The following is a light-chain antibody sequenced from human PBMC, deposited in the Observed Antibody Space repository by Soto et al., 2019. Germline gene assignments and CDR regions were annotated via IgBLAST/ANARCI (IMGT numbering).Light chain of an antibody. CDR3: QQYSSVPV. V-gene: IGKV1-27*01. CDR1: QDIRNF. J-gene: IGKJ3*01. CDR2: AAS. Sequence: DIQMTQSPTSLSASVGDRVTITCRASQDIRNFVAWYQQKPGKAPKLLIYAASTLQSGVPSRFSGSGSGTDFTFTINSLQPEDVATYSCQQYSSVPVFGPGTKVEIK.